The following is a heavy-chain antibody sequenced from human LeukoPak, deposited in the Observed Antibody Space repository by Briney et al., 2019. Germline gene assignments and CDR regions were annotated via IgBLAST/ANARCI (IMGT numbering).Heavy chain of an antibody. CDR3: ATIVPDVPATLTFDY. V-gene: IGHV3-66*01. J-gene: IGHJ4*02. Sequence: GGSLRLSCAASGFTVSSNYMSWVREVPGKGLEWVSVIYRDGSTYSANSVRGRFNISRDNSKNTLYLQMNSLRAEDTAVYYCATIVPDVPATLTFDYWGQGTLVTVSS. CDR2: IYRDGST. D-gene: IGHD2-15*01. CDR1: GFTVSSNY.